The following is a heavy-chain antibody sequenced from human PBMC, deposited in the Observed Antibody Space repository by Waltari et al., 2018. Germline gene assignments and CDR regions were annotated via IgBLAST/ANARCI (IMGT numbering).Heavy chain of an antibody. CDR2: INPNSGDT. J-gene: IGHJ5*02. V-gene: IGHV1-2*06. CDR1: GYPLTSYS. CDR3: ARESAFSTSWYPGFDP. D-gene: IGHD2-2*01. Sequence: QVQLVQSGAEVKKPGASVTVSRKASGYPLTSYSMHRVRQAPGQGLEWMGRINPNSGDTNYARKFQDRVTMTRDTSVNTAYMVVGRLTSDDTAVYFCARESAFSTSWYPGFDPWGQGTLVTVAS.